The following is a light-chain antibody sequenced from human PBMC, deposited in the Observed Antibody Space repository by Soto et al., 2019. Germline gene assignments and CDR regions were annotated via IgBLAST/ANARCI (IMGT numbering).Light chain of an antibody. Sequence: AVMSQAPLARRFRWGQPSSISCRSNQSLVHSDGIAYFSWFQQRPGRSPRRLIYKVSNRDSGVQARFSGSGSGTDFELKISRVEAEDVGVYYCMQGTHWPITFGQGTRLEIK. CDR1: QSLVHSDGIAY. CDR2: KVS. J-gene: IGKJ5*01. CDR3: MQGTHWPIT. V-gene: IGKV2-30*02.